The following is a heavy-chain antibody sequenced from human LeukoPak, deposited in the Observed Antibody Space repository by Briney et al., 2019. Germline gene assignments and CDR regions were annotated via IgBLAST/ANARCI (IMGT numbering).Heavy chain of an antibody. Sequence: PGRSLRLSCAASGLTLDDYDMHWVRHAPGKGLEWVSRITWKSGTVRYADSVKGRFTISRDNAKNSLYLQMKRLRAEDTALYYCTKGLDGMDVWGQGTTVTVSS. CDR2: ITWKSGTV. J-gene: IGHJ6*02. CDR1: GLTLDDYD. V-gene: IGHV3-9*01. CDR3: TKGLDGMDV.